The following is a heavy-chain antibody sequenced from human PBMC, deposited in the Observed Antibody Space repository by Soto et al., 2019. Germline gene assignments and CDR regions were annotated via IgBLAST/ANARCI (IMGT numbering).Heavy chain of an antibody. J-gene: IGHJ4*02. CDR2: IYWDDDK. Sequence: QITLKESGPTLVKPTQTLTLTCTFSGFSLSTSGVGVGWIRQPPGKALEWLALIYWDDDKRYSPSLKSRLTTXKXTXKNPVIPTMTNMDPVDTATYYCAHNSYDFWSGHLDYWGQVTLGTVS. D-gene: IGHD3-3*01. CDR3: AHNSYDFWSGHLDY. CDR1: GFSLSTSGVG. V-gene: IGHV2-5*02.